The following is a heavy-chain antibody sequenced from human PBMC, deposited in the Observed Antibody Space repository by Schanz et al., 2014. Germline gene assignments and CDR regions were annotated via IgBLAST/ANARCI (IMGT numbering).Heavy chain of an antibody. CDR2: IWFDGNNK. CDR3: AKDPHRDYGGKPQTFDI. Sequence: QVQLVESGGGVVQPGRSLRLSCAASGFTFSAYGMHWVRQAPGKGLEWVGVIWFDGNNKFYADSVKGRFTISRDNSKNTLYLQMSSLRAEDTALYYCAKDPHRDYGGKPQTFDIWGQGTMVTVSS. CDR1: GFTFSAYG. V-gene: IGHV3-33*06. D-gene: IGHD4-17*01. J-gene: IGHJ3*02.